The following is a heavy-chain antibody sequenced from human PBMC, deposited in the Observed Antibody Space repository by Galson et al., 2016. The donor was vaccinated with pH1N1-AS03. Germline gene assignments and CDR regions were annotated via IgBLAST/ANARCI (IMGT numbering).Heavy chain of an antibody. Sequence: PALVKPTQTLTLTCTVSGFSLSAGGVHVAWIRQSPGKALEWLALIYWDGDERYNSSLRSRLSISRDTSKNHVVLTMTSVGPMVTGTYYCARSTHVNEGLDSWRQGTLVSVSS. V-gene: IGHV2-5*02. D-gene: IGHD2-8*01. J-gene: IGHJ4*02. CDR3: ARSTHVNEGLDS. CDR1: GFSLSAGGVH. CDR2: IYWDGDE.